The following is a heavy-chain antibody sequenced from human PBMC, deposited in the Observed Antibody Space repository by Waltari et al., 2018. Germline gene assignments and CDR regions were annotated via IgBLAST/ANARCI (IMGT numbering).Heavy chain of an antibody. V-gene: IGHV3-23*01. CDR3: AKEGSGYSYADY. J-gene: IGHJ4*02. CDR2: VSGSGGST. Sequence: ELQLLESGGGLVQPGQSMRLSCGGSGFACRSYAMSWVRQAPGKGLEWVSAVSGSGGSTYYADSVKGRFTISRDNSKNTLYLQMNSLRAEDTAVYYCAKEGSGYSYADYWGQGTLVTVSS. D-gene: IGHD5-18*01. CDR1: GFACRSYA.